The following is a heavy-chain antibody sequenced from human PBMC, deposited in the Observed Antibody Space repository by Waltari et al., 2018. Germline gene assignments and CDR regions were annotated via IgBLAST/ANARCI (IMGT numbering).Heavy chain of an antibody. D-gene: IGHD3-10*01. CDR3: AKLWFRELNAFDI. CDR1: GCTFSSYA. Sequence: EVQLLESGGGLVQPGGSLRLSCAASGCTFSSYAMSWVRQAPGKGLEWVSAISGSGGSTYYADSVKGRFTISRDNSKNTLYLQMNSLRAEDTAVYYCAKLWFRELNAFDIWGQGTMVTVSS. V-gene: IGHV3-23*01. J-gene: IGHJ3*02. CDR2: ISGSGGST.